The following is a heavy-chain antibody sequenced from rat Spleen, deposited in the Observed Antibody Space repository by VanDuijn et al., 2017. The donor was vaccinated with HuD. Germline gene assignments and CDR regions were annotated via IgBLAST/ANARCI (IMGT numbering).Heavy chain of an antibody. CDR2: ISYDGSST. CDR3: ARAGYLRDWYFDF. Sequence: EVQLVESGGGLVQPGRSLKLSCAASGFTFSHYDMAWVRQAPKKGLEWVAFISYDGSSTYYRDSVKGPFTISRDNAKSTLYLQMDNLRSEDTATYYCARAGYLRDWYFDFWGPGTMVTVSS. CDR1: GFTFSHYD. J-gene: IGHJ1*01. D-gene: IGHD2-2*01. V-gene: IGHV5-7*01.